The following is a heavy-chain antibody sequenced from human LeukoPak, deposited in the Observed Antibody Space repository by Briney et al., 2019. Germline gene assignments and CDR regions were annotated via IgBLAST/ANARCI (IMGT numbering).Heavy chain of an antibody. CDR3: ASLHMGVLAYCGGDCSFGAFDI. V-gene: IGHV4-34*01. D-gene: IGHD2-21*01. J-gene: IGHJ3*02. CDR2: INHSGST. CDR1: GDSISSCY. Sequence: SETLSLTCSVSGDSISSCYWSWIRQPPGKGLEWIGEINHSGSTNYNPSLKSRVTISVDTSKNQFSLKLSSVTAADTAVYYCASLHMGVLAYCGGDCSFGAFDIWGQGTMVTVSS.